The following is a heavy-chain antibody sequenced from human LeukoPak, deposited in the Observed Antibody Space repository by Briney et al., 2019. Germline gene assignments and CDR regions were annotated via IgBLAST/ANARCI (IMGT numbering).Heavy chain of an antibody. V-gene: IGHV1-18*01. J-gene: IGHJ4*02. CDR3: ARSYYDILTGYSYPDFDY. CDR1: GYTFTSYG. CDR2: ISAYNGNT. D-gene: IGHD3-9*01. Sequence: ASVKVSCKASGYTFTSYGISWVRQAPGQGLEWMGWISAYNGNTNYAQKPQGRVTMTTDTSTSTGYMELSRLRSDDTAVYSCARSYYDILTGYSYPDFDYGGQGTLATVSS.